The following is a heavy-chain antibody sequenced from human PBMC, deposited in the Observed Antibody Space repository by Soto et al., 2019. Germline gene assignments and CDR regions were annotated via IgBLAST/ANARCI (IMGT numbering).Heavy chain of an antibody. J-gene: IGHJ5*02. CDR2: ISSSSSYI. CDR1: VFPFIRYS. D-gene: IGHD4-17*01. CDR3: TRGLYGVYGKAKWFEP. V-gene: IGHV3-21*01. Sequence: GGSLRLSFAASVFPFIRYSRSWVRTAPGKGLEWVSSISSSSSYIYYADSVKGRFTISRDNAKNSLYLQMNSLRAEDTAVYYCTRGLYGVYGKAKWFEPWGPGTRVTVS.